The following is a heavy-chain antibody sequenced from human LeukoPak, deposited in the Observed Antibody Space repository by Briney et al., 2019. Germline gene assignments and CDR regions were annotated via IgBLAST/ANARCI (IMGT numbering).Heavy chain of an antibody. V-gene: IGHV4-59*12. CDR3: ARALYCSSTSCYGEYYYYGMDV. J-gene: IGHJ6*02. Sequence: SETLSLTCTVSGGSISSYYWSWIRQPPGKGLEWIGYIYYSGSTNYNPSLKSRVTISVDKSKNQFSLKLSSVTAADTAVYYCARALYCSSTSCYGEYYYYGMDVWGQGTTVTVSS. CDR1: GGSISSYY. CDR2: IYYSGST. D-gene: IGHD2-2*01.